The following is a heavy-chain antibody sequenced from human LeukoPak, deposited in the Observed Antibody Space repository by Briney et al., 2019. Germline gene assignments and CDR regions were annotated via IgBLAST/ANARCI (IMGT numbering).Heavy chain of an antibody. D-gene: IGHD3-22*01. J-gene: IGHJ3*02. CDR3: ARGKYYDSSGYPI. V-gene: IGHV1-18*01. CDR1: GYTFTSYG. Sequence: ASVKVSYKASGYTFTSYGISWVRQAPGQGLEWMGWISAYNGNTKYAQKFQGRVTMTTDTSTSTAYMELSSLRSEDTAVYYCARGKYYDSSGYPIWGQGTMVTVSS. CDR2: ISAYNGNT.